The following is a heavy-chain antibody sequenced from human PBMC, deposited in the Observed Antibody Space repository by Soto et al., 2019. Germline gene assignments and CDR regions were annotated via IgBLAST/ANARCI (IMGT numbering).Heavy chain of an antibody. CDR1: GGSFSGYY. V-gene: IGHV4-34*01. Sequence: QVHLQQWGAGLLKPSETLSLTCAVYGGSFSGYYWSWIRQPPGKGLEWIGEINHSGSTNYNPSLKSRVTSSVDTSQNQFSLKLSSVTAAYTAVYFCANTYYNFWSGFYRGYYFDYWGQGTLVSVSS. J-gene: IGHJ4*02. D-gene: IGHD3-3*01. CDR3: ANTYYNFWSGFYRGYYFDY. CDR2: INHSGST.